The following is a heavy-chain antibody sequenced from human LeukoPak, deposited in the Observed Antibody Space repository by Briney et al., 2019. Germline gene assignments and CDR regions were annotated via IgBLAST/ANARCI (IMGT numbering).Heavy chain of an antibody. CDR1: GFIFSTSW. J-gene: IGHJ4*02. CDR2: IKQDGSQK. CDR3: VRGGYSSFDY. V-gene: IGHV3-7*01. D-gene: IGHD3-10*01. Sequence: GGSLGLSCAASGFIFSTSWMSWVRQAPGKGLEWVANIKQDGSQKHYVDSVKGRFTISRDNSKNLLYLQMNNLGAEDTAVYYCVRGGYSSFDYWGQGTLVTVSS.